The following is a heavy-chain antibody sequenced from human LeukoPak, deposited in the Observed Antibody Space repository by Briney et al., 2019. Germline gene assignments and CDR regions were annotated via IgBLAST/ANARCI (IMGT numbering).Heavy chain of an antibody. D-gene: IGHD5-24*01. CDR1: GYTLTELS. CDR3: ATDLRDGYNLWY. V-gene: IGHV1-24*01. J-gene: IGHJ4*02. Sequence: ASVKVSCKVSGYTLTELSMHWVRQAPAKGLEWMGGFDPEDGETIYAQKFQGRVTMTEDTSTDTAYMELSSLRSEDTAVYYCATDLRDGYNLWYWGQGTLVTVSS. CDR2: FDPEDGET.